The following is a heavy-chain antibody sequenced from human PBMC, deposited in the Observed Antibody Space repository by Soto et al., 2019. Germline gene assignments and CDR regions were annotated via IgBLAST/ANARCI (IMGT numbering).Heavy chain of an antibody. D-gene: IGHD6-19*01. CDR2: IDYSGRT. V-gene: IGHV4-31*03. CDR3: ASYSGSGLYYFDY. CDR1: GGSISSGGYY. J-gene: IGHJ4*02. Sequence: QGQLQESGPELVKPSQTLSLTCTVSGGSISSGGYYWSWIRQHPGKGLEWIGYIDYSGRTYYKPSRKSRVTISVDTAKNQFSLKLSSVTAADTAVYYCASYSGSGLYYFDYWGQGTLVTVSS.